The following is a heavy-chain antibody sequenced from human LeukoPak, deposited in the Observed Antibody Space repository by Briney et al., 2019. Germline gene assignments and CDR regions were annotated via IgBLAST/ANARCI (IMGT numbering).Heavy chain of an antibody. D-gene: IGHD2-2*01. CDR3: ARTGYQLLLVHSWYFDL. CDR2: IYYSGST. J-gene: IGHJ2*01. CDR1: GGSISSGDYY. Sequence: SQTLSLTCTVSGGSISSGDYYWSWIRQPPGKGLEWIGYIYYSGSTYYNPSLKSRVTISVDTSKNQFSLKLSSVTAADTAVYYCARTGYQLLLVHSWYFDLWGRGTLVTVSS. V-gene: IGHV4-30-4*01.